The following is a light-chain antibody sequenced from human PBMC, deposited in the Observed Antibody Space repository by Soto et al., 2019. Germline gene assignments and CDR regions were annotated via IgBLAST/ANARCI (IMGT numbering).Light chain of an antibody. CDR2: QNN. CDR1: SSNIGGNY. Sequence: QSVLTQPPSASGTPGQRVTISCSGSSSNIGGNYVYWHQHLPGTAPRNLIYQNNQRPSGVPDRFSGSKSGTSASLAISGLRSEDEADYYCVTWDDSLSAWVFGGGTKLTVL. CDR3: VTWDDSLSAWV. J-gene: IGLJ3*02. V-gene: IGLV1-47*01.